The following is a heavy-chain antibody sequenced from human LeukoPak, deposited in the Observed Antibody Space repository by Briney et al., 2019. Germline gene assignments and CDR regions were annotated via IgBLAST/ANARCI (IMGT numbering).Heavy chain of an antibody. D-gene: IGHD1-7*01. Sequence: SVKVSCKASGGTFSSYAISWVRQAPGQGLEWMGGIIPIFGTANYAQEFQGRVTITADESTSTAYMELSSLRSEDTAVYYCARDDHNWNYRDDAFDIWGQGTMVTVSS. J-gene: IGHJ3*02. CDR2: IIPIFGTA. CDR3: ARDDHNWNYRDDAFDI. V-gene: IGHV1-69*01. CDR1: GGTFSSYA.